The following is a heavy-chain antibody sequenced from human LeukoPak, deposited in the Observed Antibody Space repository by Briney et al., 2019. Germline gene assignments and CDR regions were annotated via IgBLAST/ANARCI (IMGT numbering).Heavy chain of an antibody. D-gene: IGHD6-13*01. CDR1: GGSFSGYY. Sequence: SETLSLTCAVYGGSFSGYYWSWIRQPPGKGLEWIGEINHSGSTNYNPSLKSRVTISVDTSKNQFSLKLSSVTAADTAVYYCASGGQLVHPGSSSWFDPWGQGTRVTVSS. CDR3: ASGGQLVHPGSSSWFDP. V-gene: IGHV4-34*01. CDR2: INHSGST. J-gene: IGHJ5*02.